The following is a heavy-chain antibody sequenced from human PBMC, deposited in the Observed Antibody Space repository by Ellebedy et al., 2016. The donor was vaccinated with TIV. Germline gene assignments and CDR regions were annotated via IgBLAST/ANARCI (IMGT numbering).Heavy chain of an antibody. V-gene: IGHV3-21*01. J-gene: IGHJ4*02. Sequence: GESLKISCAASGFTINSYTMHWVRQAPGKGLEWVSSISTSSTYMYYADSVKGRFAISRDNVKSSLYLQVNSLRAEDTAVYYCARSGRTFGAAIDYWGQGTLVAVSS. CDR3: ARSGRTFGAAIDY. D-gene: IGHD3-3*01. CDR1: GFTINSYT. CDR2: ISTSSTYM.